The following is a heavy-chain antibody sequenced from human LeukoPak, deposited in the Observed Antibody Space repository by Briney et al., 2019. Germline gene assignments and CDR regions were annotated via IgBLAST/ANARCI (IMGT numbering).Heavy chain of an antibody. CDR3: ARDLQAGDY. Sequence: ASVKVSCKASGYTFTSYGISWVRQAPGQGLEWMGWISGYNGNTKYAQKFQGRVTMARDTSTSTAYMELSRLRSDDTAVYYCARDLQAGDYWGQGTLVTVSS. D-gene: IGHD6-13*01. CDR1: GYTFTSYG. CDR2: ISGYNGNT. V-gene: IGHV1-18*01. J-gene: IGHJ4*02.